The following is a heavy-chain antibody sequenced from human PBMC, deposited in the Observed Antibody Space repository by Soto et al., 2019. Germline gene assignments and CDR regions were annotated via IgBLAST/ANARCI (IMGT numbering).Heavy chain of an antibody. CDR1: SGSISNDY. J-gene: IGHJ6*03. V-gene: IGHV4-59*08. CDR2: IHYSGST. CDR3: ARYDYYYYYMDV. Sequence: PSETLSLTCTVSSGSISNDYWTWIRQPPGKGLEWMGYIHYSGSTRYNPSLKSQLTISVDTSKNQFSLKLSSVTTADTAVYYCARYDYYYYYMDVWGKGTTVTVPS.